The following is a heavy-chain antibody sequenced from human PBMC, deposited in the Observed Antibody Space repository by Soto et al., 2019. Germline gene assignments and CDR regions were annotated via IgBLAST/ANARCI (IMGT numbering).Heavy chain of an antibody. Sequence: QVQLVQSGAEVKKPGASLKVSCKASGYTFTDNYIHWVRQAPGHGLEWMGWINTNTGGANDAQKFQGRDTVTRDTSITTAYMELSRLRSDDTAVYYCARDFSSSADGFDYWGQGTLVTVSS. CDR1: GYTFTDNY. J-gene: IGHJ4*02. CDR2: INTNTGGA. CDR3: ARDFSSSADGFDY. D-gene: IGHD6-6*01. V-gene: IGHV1-2*02.